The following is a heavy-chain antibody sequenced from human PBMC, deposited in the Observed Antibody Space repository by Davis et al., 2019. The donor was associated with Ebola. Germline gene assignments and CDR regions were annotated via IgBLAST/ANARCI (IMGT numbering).Heavy chain of an antibody. V-gene: IGHV4-61*09. CDR1: GGSISSGTYY. CDR3: ARDHCSGGSCYVYGMDV. J-gene: IGHJ6*02. D-gene: IGHD2-15*01. Sequence: SETLSLTCTVSGGSISSGTYYWSWIRRPAGKGLEWIGHIYTSGSTNYYPSLKSRVTISVDTSKNQFSLKLSSVTAADTAVYYCARDHCSGGSCYVYGMDVWGQGTTVTVS. CDR2: IYTSGST.